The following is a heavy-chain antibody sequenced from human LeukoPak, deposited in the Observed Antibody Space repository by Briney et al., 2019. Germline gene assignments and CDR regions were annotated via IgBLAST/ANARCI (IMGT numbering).Heavy chain of an antibody. CDR2: IIPILGIA. J-gene: IGHJ4*02. Sequence: ASVKVSCKASGGTFSSYAISWVRQAPGQGLEWMGRIIPILGIANYAQKFQGRVTITADKSTSTAYMELSSLRSEDTAVYYCARATTVHSSGYYFLLDYWGQGTLVTVSS. CDR1: GGTFSSYA. D-gene: IGHD3-22*01. V-gene: IGHV1-69*04. CDR3: ARATTVHSSGYYFLLDY.